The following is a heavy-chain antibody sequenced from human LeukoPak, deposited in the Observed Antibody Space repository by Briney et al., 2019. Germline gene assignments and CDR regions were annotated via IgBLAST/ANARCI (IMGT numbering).Heavy chain of an antibody. CDR3: ARLRHLRLGDLSSHCFDY. V-gene: IGHV4-30-4*07. J-gene: IGHJ4*02. CDR2: IYYSGST. Sequence: SETLSLTCAVSGGSISSGGYSWSWIRQPPGKGLEWIGYIYYSGSTYYNPSLKSRVTISIDTSKYQFFLKLSSVAAADTAVYYCARLRHLRLGDLSSHCFDYWGQGTLVTVSS. CDR1: GGSISSGGYS. D-gene: IGHD3-16*02.